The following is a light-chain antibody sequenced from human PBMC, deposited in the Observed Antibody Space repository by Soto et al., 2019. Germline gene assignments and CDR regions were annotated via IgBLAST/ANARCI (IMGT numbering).Light chain of an antibody. CDR3: TSYVGNDIWV. CDR2: EVT. V-gene: IGLV2-8*01. CDR1: SSDVGAYKY. J-gene: IGLJ3*02. Sequence: QSALTQPPSASGSPGQSVTISCTGNSSDVGAYKYVSWYQQYPGKATKLMIYEVTKRPSGVPDRFSGSKSGNTASLTVSGLQAEDEADYYCTSYVGNDIWVFGGGTKLTVL.